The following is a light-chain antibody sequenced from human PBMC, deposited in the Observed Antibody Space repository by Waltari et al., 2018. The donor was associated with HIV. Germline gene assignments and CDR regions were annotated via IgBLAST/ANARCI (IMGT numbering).Light chain of an antibody. CDR1: ALPTKY. CDR2: KDI. V-gene: IGLV3-25*03. J-gene: IGLJ3*02. Sequence: SYELTQTPSVSVSPGQTARITCFRGALPTKYSSWYRQKPGQAPVLLIYKDIERPSGIPERISGSRSGTGVTLTISGVQAEDDGDYYCQSTDHDGTWVFGGGTKMTVL. CDR3: QSTDHDGTWV.